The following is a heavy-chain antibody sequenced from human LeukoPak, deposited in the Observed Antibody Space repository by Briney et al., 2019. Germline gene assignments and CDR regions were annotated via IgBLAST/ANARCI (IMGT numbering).Heavy chain of an antibody. Sequence: GGSLRLSCAASGFTFSDYYMRWIRQAPGKGLEWLSYISSSSHTRYYADSVKGRFTISRDNAKNSLYLQMNSLRAEDTAVYYCASAVAGTRNFDYWGQGTLVTVSS. CDR1: GFTFSDYY. V-gene: IGHV3-11*01. J-gene: IGHJ4*02. CDR3: ASAVAGTRNFDY. D-gene: IGHD6-19*01. CDR2: ISSSSHTR.